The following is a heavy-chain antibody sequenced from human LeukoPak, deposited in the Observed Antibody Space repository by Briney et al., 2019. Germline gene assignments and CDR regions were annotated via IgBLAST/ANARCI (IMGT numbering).Heavy chain of an antibody. J-gene: IGHJ6*03. Sequence: PGGSLRLSCAASGFTFSSYSMSWVRQAPGKGLEWVSSISTTSTYIYYADSVKGRFTISRDNARNSLYLQMNSLRAEDTAVYYCAREKGDQLLSSNYYMDVWGKGTTVTVSS. V-gene: IGHV3-21*04. D-gene: IGHD2-2*01. CDR1: GFTFSSYS. CDR3: AREKGDQLLSSNYYMDV. CDR2: ISTTSTYI.